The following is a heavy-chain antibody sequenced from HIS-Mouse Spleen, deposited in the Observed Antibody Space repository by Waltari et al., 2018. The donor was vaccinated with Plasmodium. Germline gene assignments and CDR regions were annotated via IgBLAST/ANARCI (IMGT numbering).Heavy chain of an antibody. CDR2: ISYDGSNK. CDR3: ASSWYWYFDL. CDR1: GFTFGSYG. J-gene: IGHJ2*01. D-gene: IGHD6-13*01. V-gene: IGHV3-30*03. Sequence: QVQLVESGGGVVQPGRSLRLSCAAFGFTFGSYGMHWVRQAPGKGLEWVAVISYDGSNKYYADSVKGRFTISRDNSKNTLYLQMNSLRAEDTAVYYCASSWYWYFDLWGRGTLVTVSS.